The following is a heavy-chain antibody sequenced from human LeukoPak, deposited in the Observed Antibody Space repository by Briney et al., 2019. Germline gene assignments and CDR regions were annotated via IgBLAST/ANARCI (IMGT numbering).Heavy chain of an antibody. Sequence: ASVKVSYKASGYTFTGYYMHWVRQAPGQGLEWMGWINPNSGGTNYAQKFQGRVTMTRDTSISTAYMELSRLGSDDTAVYYCARGPPGYDSSGHYACDIWGQGTMVTVSS. V-gene: IGHV1-2*02. CDR3: ARGPPGYDSSGHYACDI. CDR1: GYTFTGYY. D-gene: IGHD3-22*01. CDR2: INPNSGGT. J-gene: IGHJ3*02.